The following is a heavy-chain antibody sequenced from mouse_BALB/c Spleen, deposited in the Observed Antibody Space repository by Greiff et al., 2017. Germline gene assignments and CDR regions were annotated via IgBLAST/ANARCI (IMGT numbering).Heavy chain of an antibody. J-gene: IGHJ1*01. Sequence: EVQLQQSGPGLVKPSQSLSLTCTVTGYSITSDYAWNWIRQFPGNKLEWMGYISYSGSTSYNPSLKSRISITRDTSKNQFFLQLNSVTTEDTATYYCARIDGNCFDVWGAGTTVTVSS. CDR1: GYSITSDYA. CDR3: ARIDGNCFDV. D-gene: IGHD2-1*01. CDR2: ISYSGST. V-gene: IGHV3-2*02.